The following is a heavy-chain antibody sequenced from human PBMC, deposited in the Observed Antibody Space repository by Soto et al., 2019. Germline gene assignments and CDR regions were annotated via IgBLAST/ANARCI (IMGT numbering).Heavy chain of an antibody. V-gene: IGHV1-69*08. Sequence: QVQLVQSGAELKKTGSSVKVSCRASGDTFSSYAVNWVRQAPGRGLEWMGRIITVLGTTDYAQNFKGRLTITAEKTTERVYMERSSLGSEETTVYYCARRRYCGYDCYHKHYYGMDVWGQGTTVTVAS. CDR1: GDTFSSYA. D-gene: IGHD2-21*01. J-gene: IGHJ6*02. CDR2: IITVLGTT. CDR3: ARRRYCGYDCYHKHYYGMDV.